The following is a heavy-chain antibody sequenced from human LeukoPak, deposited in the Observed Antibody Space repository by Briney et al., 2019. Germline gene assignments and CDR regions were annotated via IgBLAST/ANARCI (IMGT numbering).Heavy chain of an antibody. Sequence: ASVKVSCKASGYTFTGYYMHWVRQAPGQGLEWMGWINPNSGGTNYAQKFQGRVTMTRDTSISTAYMELSRLRSDDTAVYYCARASRRDGYNFRRQYYFDYWGQGTLVTVSS. CDR3: ARASRRDGYNFRRQYYFDY. CDR1: GYTFTGYY. D-gene: IGHD5-24*01. V-gene: IGHV1-2*02. CDR2: INPNSGGT. J-gene: IGHJ4*02.